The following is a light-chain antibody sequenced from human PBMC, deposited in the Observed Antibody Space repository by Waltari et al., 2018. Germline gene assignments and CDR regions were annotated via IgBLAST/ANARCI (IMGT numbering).Light chain of an antibody. V-gene: IGLV1-40*01. J-gene: IGLJ3*02. Sequence: QSVLTQPPSVSGAPGQGVTLSCTGSFPNIGSDYVSWYQQLPGTTPKLLIYENNKRPSGVSDRFSGSKSGTSASLNITGLQTEDEADYYCLSYDSSLSPWVFGGGTRLTVL. CDR2: ENN. CDR1: FPNIGSDY. CDR3: LSYDSSLSPWV.